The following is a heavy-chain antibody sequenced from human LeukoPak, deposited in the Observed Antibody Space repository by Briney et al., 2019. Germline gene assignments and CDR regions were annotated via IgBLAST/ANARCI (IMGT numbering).Heavy chain of an antibody. CDR2: MSPHNGGR. D-gene: IGHD2-21*01. Sequence: ASVKVSCKASGYDFVSYGISWVRQAPGQGLEWMAWMSPHNGGRTFAERIQDRVTLNTDTSTNTASMDLRSLRSDDTAIYYCARDRGDRPDTFDVWGQGTTVIVSS. CDR3: ARDRGDRPDTFDV. J-gene: IGHJ3*01. V-gene: IGHV1-18*01. CDR1: GYDFVSYG.